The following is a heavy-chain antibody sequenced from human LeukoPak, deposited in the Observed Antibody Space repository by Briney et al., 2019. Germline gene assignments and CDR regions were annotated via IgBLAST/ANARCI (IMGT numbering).Heavy chain of an antibody. CDR2: IYYSGST. Sequence: PSETLSLTCTVSGGSISSGDYYWSWIRQPPGKGLEWIGYIYYSGSTYYNPSLKSRVTISVDTSKNQFSLKLSSVTAADTAVYYCARGGIVVVPAAIRSHDAFDIWGQGTMVTVSS. J-gene: IGHJ3*02. V-gene: IGHV4-30-4*08. D-gene: IGHD2-2*02. CDR1: GGSISSGDYY. CDR3: ARGGIVVVPAAIRSHDAFDI.